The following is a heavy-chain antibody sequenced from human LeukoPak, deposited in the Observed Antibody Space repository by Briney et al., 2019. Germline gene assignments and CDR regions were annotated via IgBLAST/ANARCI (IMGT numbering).Heavy chain of an antibody. Sequence: SGTLSLTCAVSGGSISSSNWWSWVRQPPGKGLEWIGEIYHSGSTNYNPSLKSRVTISVDKSKNQFSLKLSSVTAADTAVYYCASHCSGGSCYSTNFDYWGQGTLVTVSS. J-gene: IGHJ4*02. CDR3: ASHCSGGSCYSTNFDY. D-gene: IGHD2-15*01. V-gene: IGHV4-4*02. CDR1: GGSISSSNW. CDR2: IYHSGST.